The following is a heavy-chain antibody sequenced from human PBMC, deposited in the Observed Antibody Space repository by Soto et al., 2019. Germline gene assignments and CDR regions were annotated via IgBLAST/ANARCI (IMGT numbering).Heavy chain of an antibody. V-gene: IGHV4-31*03. D-gene: IGHD6-13*01. CDR1: GGSISSGGYY. CDR2: INYSGST. Sequence: QVQLQESGPGLVKPSQTLTLTCTVSGGSISSGGYYWSWIRQHPGKGLEWIGYINYSGSTYYNPSLKSRVTISVDTSKNQFSLKLSSVTAADTAVYYCAREGDSSSWIDYWGQGTLVTVSS. J-gene: IGHJ4*02. CDR3: AREGDSSSWIDY.